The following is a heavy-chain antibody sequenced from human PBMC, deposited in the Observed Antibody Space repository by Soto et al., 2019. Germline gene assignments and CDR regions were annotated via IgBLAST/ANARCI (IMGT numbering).Heavy chain of an antibody. CDR3: ARGDSSSWYHYYYGMDV. V-gene: IGHV1-8*01. Sequence: ASVKVSCKASGYTFTSYDINWVRQATGQGLEWMGWMNPNSGNTGYAQKFQGRVTMTRNTSISTAYMELSSLRSEDTAVYYCARGDSSSWYHYYYGMDVWGQGTTVTVSS. D-gene: IGHD6-13*01. CDR1: GYTFTSYD. CDR2: MNPNSGNT. J-gene: IGHJ6*02.